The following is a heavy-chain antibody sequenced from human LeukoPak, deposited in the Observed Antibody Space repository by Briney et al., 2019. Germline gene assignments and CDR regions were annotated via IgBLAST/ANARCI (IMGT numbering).Heavy chain of an antibody. D-gene: IGHD2-2*01. V-gene: IGHV4-34*01. CDR1: GGSFSGYY. Sequence: SETLSLTCAVYGGSFSGYYWSWIRQPPGKGLEWIGEINHSGSTNYNPSLKSRVTIPVDTSKNQFSLKLSSVTAADTAVYYCASAHLGYCSSSSCPFDYWGQGTLVTVSS. J-gene: IGHJ4*02. CDR2: INHSGST. CDR3: ASAHLGYCSSSSCPFDY.